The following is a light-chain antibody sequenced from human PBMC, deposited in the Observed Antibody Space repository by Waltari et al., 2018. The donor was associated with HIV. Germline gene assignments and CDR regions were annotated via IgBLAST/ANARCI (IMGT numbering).Light chain of an antibody. CDR2: RNN. V-gene: IGLV1-47*01. CDR1: SSTTGTIF. J-gene: IGLJ3*02. CDR3: TSWDDSLSGWM. Sequence: QSVLTPPPSASGAPGPRVASSCSGSSSTTGTIFVYWYQHLPGTTPKLLIYRNNQRPSGVPDRFSGSKSGTSASLAISGLRSEDEADYYCTSWDDSLSGWMFGGGTTLTVL.